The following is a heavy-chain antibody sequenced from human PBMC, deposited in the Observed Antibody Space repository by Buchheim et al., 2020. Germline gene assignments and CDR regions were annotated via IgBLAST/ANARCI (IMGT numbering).Heavy chain of an antibody. Sequence: QVQLVQSGAEVKKPGASVKVSCKASGYTFTSYYMHWVRQAPGQGLEWMGIIIPSGGSTSYAQKFQGRVTMTRDTFTSTVHMELSSLRSEDTAVYYCARGGTSDIVVVVAAENWFDPWGQGTL. V-gene: IGHV1-46*01. CDR2: IIPSGGST. CDR3: ARGGTSDIVVVVAAENWFDP. D-gene: IGHD2-15*01. J-gene: IGHJ5*02. CDR1: GYTFTSYY.